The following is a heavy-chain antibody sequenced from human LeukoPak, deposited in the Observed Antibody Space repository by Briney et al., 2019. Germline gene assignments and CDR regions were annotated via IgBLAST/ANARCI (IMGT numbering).Heavy chain of an antibody. CDR2: IKSKRGGGAT. V-gene: IGHV3-15*07. Sequence: GGSLNLSYTSSGYTFSDAWMNWDRQAPGKGLEWVGRIKSKRGGGATDYGAPVKGRFTISRDDSKNTLYLQMDSLKTEDTAIYYCVHDSDYQGRYDSWGQGTLVTVSS. J-gene: IGHJ4*02. CDR3: VHDSDYQGRYDS. CDR1: GYTFSDAW. D-gene: IGHD5-12*01.